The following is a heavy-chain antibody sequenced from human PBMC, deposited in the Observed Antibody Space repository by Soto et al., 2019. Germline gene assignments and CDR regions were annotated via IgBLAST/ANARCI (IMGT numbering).Heavy chain of an antibody. D-gene: IGHD3-10*01. J-gene: IGHJ6*03. CDR3: AKDAIDTWRVGEGYYYYMDV. CDR2: ISGSGGST. CDR1: GFRFSSYA. V-gene: IGHV3-23*01. Sequence: EVQLLESGGGLVQPGGSLRLSCAASGFRFSSYAMSWVRQAPGKGLEWVSAISGSGGSTYYADSVKGRFAISRDNSKNTLYLQMNSLRAEDTAVYYCAKDAIDTWRVGEGYYYYMDVWGKGTTVTVSS.